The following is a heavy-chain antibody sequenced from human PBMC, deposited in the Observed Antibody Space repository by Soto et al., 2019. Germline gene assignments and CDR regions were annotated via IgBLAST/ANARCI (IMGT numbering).Heavy chain of an antibody. CDR3: AREGQLFYSNYPGRWFDP. CDR1: GGSISSSNW. CDR2: IYHSGST. Sequence: PSETLSLTCAVSGGSISSSNWWSWVRQPPGKGLEWIGEIYHSGSTNYNPSLKSRVTISVDKSKNQFSLKLSSVTAADTAVYYCAREGQLFYSNYPGRWFDPCGQGTLVTVSS. J-gene: IGHJ5*02. D-gene: IGHD4-4*01. V-gene: IGHV4-4*02.